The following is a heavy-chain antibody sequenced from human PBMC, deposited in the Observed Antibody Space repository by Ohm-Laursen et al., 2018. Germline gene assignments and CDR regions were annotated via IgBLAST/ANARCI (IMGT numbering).Heavy chain of an antibody. CDR2: IIPILGIA. V-gene: IGHV1-69*04. D-gene: IGHD3-9*01. Sequence: ASVKVSCKASGGTFSSYAISWVRQAPGQGLEWMGRIIPILGIANYAQKFQGRVTITADKSTSTAYMELRSLRSEDTAVYYCARDGPDGYRPDYDILTGYLDGYYFDYWGQGTLVTVSS. CDR1: GGTFSSYA. J-gene: IGHJ4*02. CDR3: ARDGPDGYRPDYDILTGYLDGYYFDY.